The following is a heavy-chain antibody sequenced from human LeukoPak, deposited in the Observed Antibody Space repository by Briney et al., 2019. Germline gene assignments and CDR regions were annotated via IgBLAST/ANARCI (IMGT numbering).Heavy chain of an antibody. Sequence: SETLSLTCAVYGGSSSGYYWSWIRQPPGKGLEWIGEINHSGSTNYNPSLKSRVTISVDTSKNQFSLKLSSVTAADTAVYYCARGARKQWLRNFDYWGQGTLVTVSS. CDR2: INHSGST. CDR3: ARGARKQWLRNFDY. J-gene: IGHJ4*02. D-gene: IGHD6-19*01. V-gene: IGHV4-34*01. CDR1: GGSSSGYY.